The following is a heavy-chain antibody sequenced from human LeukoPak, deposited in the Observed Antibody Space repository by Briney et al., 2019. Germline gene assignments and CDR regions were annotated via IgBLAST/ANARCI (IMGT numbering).Heavy chain of an antibody. Sequence: ASVKVSCKASGYTFTDYFMHWVRQAPGQGLEWMGWINPNSGATNYAQNFQGRVTMTRDTSISTAYMELSRLRSDDTAVYYCARSSGPVIGAAFLPFDHWGQGTLVTVSS. CDR3: ARSSGPVIGAAFLPFDH. V-gene: IGHV1-2*02. D-gene: IGHD6-13*01. J-gene: IGHJ4*02. CDR2: INPNSGAT. CDR1: GYTFTDYF.